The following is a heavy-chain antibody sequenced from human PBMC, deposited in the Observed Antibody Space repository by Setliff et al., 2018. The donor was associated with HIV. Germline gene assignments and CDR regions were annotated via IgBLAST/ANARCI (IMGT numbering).Heavy chain of an antibody. V-gene: IGHV4-38-2*02. D-gene: IGHD7-27*01. CDR1: GYSISSGYY. CDR3: AKLTPFDY. CDR2: IYHSGST. Sequence: SETLSHTCTVSGYSISSGYYWGWIRQPPGKGLEWIGSIYHSGSTYYNPSLKNRVTISVDTSKNQFSLKLSSVTAADTAVYYCAKLTPFDYWGQGTLVTVSS. J-gene: IGHJ4*02.